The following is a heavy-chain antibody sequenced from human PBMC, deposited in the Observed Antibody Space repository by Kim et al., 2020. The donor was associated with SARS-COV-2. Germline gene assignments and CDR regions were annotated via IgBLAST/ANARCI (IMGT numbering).Heavy chain of an antibody. D-gene: IGHD1-1*01. J-gene: IGHJ4*02. CDR3: ARHDWNDVHFDY. V-gene: IGHV4-39*01. Sequence: YYNPSLKSRVTISVDPSKNQFSLKLSSVTAADTAVYYCARHDWNDVHFDYWGQGTLVTVSS.